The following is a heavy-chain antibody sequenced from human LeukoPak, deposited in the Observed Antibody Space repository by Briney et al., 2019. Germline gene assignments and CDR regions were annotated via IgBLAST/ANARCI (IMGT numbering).Heavy chain of an antibody. V-gene: IGHV1-18*04. D-gene: IGHD2/OR15-2a*01. CDR2: ISAYNGNT. CDR1: AYTLTDYY. J-gene: IGHJ4*02. Sequence: ASVKVSCKTSAYTLTDYYMHWVRQAPGQGLEWMGWISAYNGNTNYAQKLQGRVTMTTDTSTSTAYMELRSLRSDDTAVYYCASFLSLTTGFDYWGQGTLVTVSS. CDR3: ASFLSLTTGFDY.